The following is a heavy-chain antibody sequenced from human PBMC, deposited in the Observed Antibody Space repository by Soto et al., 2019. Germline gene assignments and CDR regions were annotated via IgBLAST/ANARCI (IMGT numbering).Heavy chain of an antibody. J-gene: IGHJ6*02. CDR2: LYYTGTT. CDR3: ARTFCSTTSCQAHGMDV. CDR1: GDSVSSGSYY. D-gene: IGHD2-2*01. V-gene: IGHV4-61*01. Sequence: QVQLQESGPGLVKPSETLSLTCTVSGDSVSSGSYYWTWIRQPPGKGLEWIGYLYYTGTTNYNPSPKSRVTMSLDTSSNQFSLRLSSVTAAVTAVYFCARTFCSTTSCQAHGMDVWGQGTSVTVSS.